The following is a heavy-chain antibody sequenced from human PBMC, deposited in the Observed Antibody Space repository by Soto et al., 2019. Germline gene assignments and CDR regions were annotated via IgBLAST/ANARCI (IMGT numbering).Heavy chain of an antibody. J-gene: IGHJ3*02. D-gene: IGHD3-10*01. CDR2: INPNSGGT. V-gene: IGHV1-2*04. CDR3: ARGPPTSYGSGSYAPGAFDI. CDR1: GYTFTGYY. Sequence: ASVKVSCKASGYTFTGYYMHWVRQAPGQGLEWMGWINPNSGGTNYAQKFQGWVTMTRDTSISTAYMELSRLRSDDTAVYYCARGPPTSYGSGSYAPGAFDIWGQGTMVTVSS.